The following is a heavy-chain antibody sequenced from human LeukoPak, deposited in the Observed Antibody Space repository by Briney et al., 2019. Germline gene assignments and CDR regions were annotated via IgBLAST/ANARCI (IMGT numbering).Heavy chain of an antibody. D-gene: IGHD6-13*01. CDR1: AFSFSSSA. J-gene: IGHJ4*02. CDR3: AKDDTSSWYDYFFDH. Sequence: GGSLRLSWAASAFSFSSSAMHWVSQAPGKGLEWVSKISGAGGSTLYRDSVRGRFTISRDNSKNSLSLQMSSLRADDTAIYYCAKDDTSSWYDYFFDHWGQGTLVTVSS. CDR2: ISGAGGST. V-gene: IGHV3-23*01.